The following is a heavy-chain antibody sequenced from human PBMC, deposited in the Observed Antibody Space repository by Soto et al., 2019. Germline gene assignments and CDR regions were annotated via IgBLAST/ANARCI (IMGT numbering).Heavy chain of an antibody. CDR1: GSTFSDYY. V-gene: IGHV3-11*01. CDR3: ARGRYYDSSGYYYYYYGMDV. CDR2: ISSSGSTI. D-gene: IGHD3-22*01. Sequence: PGGSLRLSCAASGSTFSDYYMSWIRQAPGKGLEWVSYISSSGSTIYYADSVKGRFTISRDNAKNSLYLQMNSLRAEDTAVYYCARGRYYDSSGYYYYYYGMDVWGQGTTVTVSS. J-gene: IGHJ6*02.